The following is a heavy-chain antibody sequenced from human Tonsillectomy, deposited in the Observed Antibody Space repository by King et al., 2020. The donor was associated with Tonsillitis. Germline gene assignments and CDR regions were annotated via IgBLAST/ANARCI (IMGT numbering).Heavy chain of an antibody. CDR2: ITYDGSSK. J-gene: IGHJ4*02. V-gene: IGHV3-30*18. D-gene: IGHD1-26*01. CDR1: GFTFRNYG. Sequence: VQLVESGGGVVQPGRSLRLSCAASGFTFRNYGMHWVRQAPGKGLEWVALITYDGSSKYYVDSVKGRFTISRDNSKNTLYLQMNSLRAEDTAVYYCAKPLLVGTTEERTFDNWGQGTLVTVSS. CDR3: AKPLLVGTTEERTFDN.